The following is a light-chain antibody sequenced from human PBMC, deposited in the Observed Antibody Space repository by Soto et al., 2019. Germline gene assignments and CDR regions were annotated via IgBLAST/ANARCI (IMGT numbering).Light chain of an antibody. CDR2: GAS. CDR1: QSVNSRH. V-gene: IGKV3-20*01. CDR3: QQYGGSPLFT. J-gene: IGKJ3*01. Sequence: EIVLTQSPGTLSLSPGGRATLSCRTSQSVNSRHLAWYQQKPGQAPRLLIYGASSRATGIPDRFSGSGSGPDFTRTISRLEPEDFAVYYCQQYGGSPLFTFGPGTKVEIK.